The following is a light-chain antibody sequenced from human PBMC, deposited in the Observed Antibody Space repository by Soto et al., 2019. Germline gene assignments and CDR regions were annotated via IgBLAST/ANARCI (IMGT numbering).Light chain of an antibody. J-gene: IGLJ1*01. Sequence: QSVLTQPASVSGSPGQSITISCTGTSSDVGAYTSVSWYRQHPGKAPKLMTYEVSNRPSGVSNRFSGSKSANTASLTISGLQADDEAHYYCTSYTSDNRSYVFGTGTKVTVL. CDR3: TSYTSDNRSYV. V-gene: IGLV2-14*01. CDR1: SSDVGAYTS. CDR2: EVS.